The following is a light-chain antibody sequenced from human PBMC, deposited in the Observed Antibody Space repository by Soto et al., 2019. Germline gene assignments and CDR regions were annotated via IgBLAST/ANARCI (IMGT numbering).Light chain of an antibody. J-gene: IGKJ1*01. CDR3: QQYNNRST. CDR2: DAS. Sequence: EIQMTQSPSTLSASPGDRVTITCRASQSMSSRLAWYQQKPGTAPKLLIYDASTRHTGIPSRFSGSGSGTEFTLTISSLQPDDSALYYCQQYNNRSTFGPGTKVDIK. V-gene: IGKV1-5*01. CDR1: QSMSSR.